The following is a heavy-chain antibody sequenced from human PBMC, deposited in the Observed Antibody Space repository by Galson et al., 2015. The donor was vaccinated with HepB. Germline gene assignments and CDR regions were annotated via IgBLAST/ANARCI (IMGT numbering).Heavy chain of an antibody. CDR3: AKVDIVVVPAGNHYYYYGMDV. D-gene: IGHD2-2*01. Sequence: SLRLSCAASGFTFSSYAMSWVRQAPGKGLEWVSAISGSGGSTYYADSVKGRFTISRDNSKNTLYLQMNSLRAEDTAVYYCAKVDIVVVPAGNHYYYYGMDVWGQGTTVTVSS. CDR1: GFTFSSYA. CDR2: ISGSGGST. V-gene: IGHV3-23*01. J-gene: IGHJ6*02.